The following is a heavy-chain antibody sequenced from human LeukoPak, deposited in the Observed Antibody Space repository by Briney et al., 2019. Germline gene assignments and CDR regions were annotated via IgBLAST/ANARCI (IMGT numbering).Heavy chain of an antibody. J-gene: IGHJ5*02. D-gene: IGHD5-24*01. CDR1: GGSFSGYY. CDR2: INHSGST. V-gene: IGHV4-34*01. CDR3: ARGRFRGLQYNWFDP. Sequence: SETLSLPCAVYGGSFSGYYWSWIRQPPGKGLEWIGEINHSGSTNYNPSLKSRVTISVDTSKNQFSLKLSSVTAADTAVYYCARGRFRGLQYNWFDPWGQGTLVTVSS.